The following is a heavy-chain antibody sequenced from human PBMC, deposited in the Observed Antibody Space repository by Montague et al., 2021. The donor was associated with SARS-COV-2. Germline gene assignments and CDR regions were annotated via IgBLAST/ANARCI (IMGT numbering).Heavy chain of an antibody. V-gene: IGHV2-70*01. D-gene: IGHD3-9*01. CDR2: XDWDDDK. CDR1: GFSLSTSGMC. CDR3: ARVRYFDTTFDY. Sequence: PALVKPTQTLTLTCTFSGFSLSTSGMCVSWIRQPPGKALEWLALXDWDDDKFYSTSLKTRLTISKDTSKNQVVLTTTDMDPVDTATYYCARVRYFDTTFDYWGQGTLVTVSS. J-gene: IGHJ4*02.